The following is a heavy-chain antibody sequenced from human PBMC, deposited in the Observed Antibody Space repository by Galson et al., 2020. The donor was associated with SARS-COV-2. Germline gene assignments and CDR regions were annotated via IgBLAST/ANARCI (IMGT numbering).Heavy chain of an antibody. V-gene: IGHV3-30-3*01. J-gene: IGHJ6*02. D-gene: IGHD1-26*01. CDR2: ISYDGSNK. CDR1: GFPFSSYA. Sequence: GGSLSLSCAASGFPFSSYAMHWVRQAPGTGLEWVALISYDGSNKYYADSVKGRLTISRDNSKNTLYMQMNSLRGENTAVYYCARARSGSYYYGMDVWGQGTTVTVSS. CDR3: ARARSGSYYYGMDV.